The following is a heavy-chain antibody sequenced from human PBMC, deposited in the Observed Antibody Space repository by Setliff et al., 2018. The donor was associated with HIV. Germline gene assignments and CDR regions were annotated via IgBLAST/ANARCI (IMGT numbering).Heavy chain of an antibody. D-gene: IGHD2-8*01. CDR2: INAGNGNT. J-gene: IGHJ4*02. CDR3: ARKYCTNGVCYKTGEFDY. Sequence: ASVKVSCKASGYSFTSYTIHWVRQAPGQRLEWMGWINAGNGNTKYSQKFQGRVTITADESTSTAYMELSSLRSDDTAVYYCARKYCTNGVCYKTGEFDYWGQGTLVTVSS. V-gene: IGHV1-3*01. CDR1: GYSFTSYT.